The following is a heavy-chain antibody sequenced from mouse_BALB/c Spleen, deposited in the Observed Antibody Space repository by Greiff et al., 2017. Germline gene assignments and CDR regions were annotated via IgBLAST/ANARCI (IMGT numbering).Heavy chain of an antibody. J-gene: IGHJ1*01. D-gene: IGHD4-1*01. CDR1: GFTFSSYG. V-gene: IGHV5-6*01. Sequence: EVQRVESGGDLVKPGGSLKLSCAASGFTFSSYGMSWVRQTPDKRLEWVATISSGGSYTYYPDSVKGRFTISRDNAKNTLYLQMSSLKSEDTAMYYCARQDWEGFYWYFDVWGAGTTVTVSS. CDR3: ARQDWEGFYWYFDV. CDR2: ISSGGSYT.